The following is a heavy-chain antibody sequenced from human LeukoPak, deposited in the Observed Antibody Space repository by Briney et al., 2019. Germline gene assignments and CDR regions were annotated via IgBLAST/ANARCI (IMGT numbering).Heavy chain of an antibody. CDR2: IRNDGSNK. Sequence: PGGSLRLSCAASGFTFSSYGMHWVRQAPGKGLGWVAFIRNDGSNKYYADSVKGRFTISRDNSKNTVYLQMNSLRAEDTAVYYCARDEWLVPDYWGQGTLVTVSS. J-gene: IGHJ4*02. V-gene: IGHV3-30*02. CDR3: ARDEWLVPDY. D-gene: IGHD6-19*01. CDR1: GFTFSSYG.